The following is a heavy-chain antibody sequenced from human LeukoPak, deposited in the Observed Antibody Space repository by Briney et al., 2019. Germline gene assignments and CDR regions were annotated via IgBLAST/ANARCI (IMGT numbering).Heavy chain of an antibody. CDR2: IFYSGST. D-gene: IGHD6-13*01. Sequence: SETLSLTCSVSGGSISTYYWSWIRQPPGKGLEWIGYIFYSGSTNYNPSLKSRVTMSLDTSKNQFSLKLSSVTAADTAVYYCARAGGYQQFLNVWGKGTTVTVSS. CDR3: ARAGGYQQFLNV. CDR1: GGSISTYY. J-gene: IGHJ6*04. V-gene: IGHV4-59*01.